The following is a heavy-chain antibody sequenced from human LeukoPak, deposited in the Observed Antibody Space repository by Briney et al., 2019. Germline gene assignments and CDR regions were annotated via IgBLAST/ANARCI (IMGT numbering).Heavy chain of an antibody. J-gene: IGHJ4*02. D-gene: IGHD4-23*01. CDR2: IYYSGST. Sequence: SETLSLTCTVFGGSISSYYWSWIRQPPGKGLEWIGYIYYSGSTNYNPSLQSRVTISVDTSKNQFSLKLSSVTAADTAVYYCATLTTVVTPPYFDFWGQGTLVTVSS. CDR3: ATLTTVVTPPYFDF. V-gene: IGHV4-59*08. CDR1: GGSISSYY.